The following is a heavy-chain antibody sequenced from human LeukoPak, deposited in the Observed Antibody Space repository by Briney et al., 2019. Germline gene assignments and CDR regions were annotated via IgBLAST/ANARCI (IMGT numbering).Heavy chain of an antibody. CDR1: GYTFTSYA. Sequence: GASVKVSCKASGYTFTSYAMHWVRQAPGQRLEWMGWINTGNGNTQYSQKFQGRVTFTRDTSANTAYMELSSLRSEDTAVYYCARDHPADIVVVPAAMLDYWGQGTLVTVSS. CDR2: INTGNGNT. V-gene: IGHV1-3*04. D-gene: IGHD2-2*01. J-gene: IGHJ4*02. CDR3: ARDHPADIVVVPAAMLDY.